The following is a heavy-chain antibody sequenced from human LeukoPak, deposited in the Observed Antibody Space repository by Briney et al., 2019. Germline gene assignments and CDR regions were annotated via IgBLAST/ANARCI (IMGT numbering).Heavy chain of an antibody. CDR1: GASINNY. V-gene: IGHV4-59*01. CDR3: ASEFGYCTSTHCLHDGFDL. D-gene: IGHD2-8*01. Sequence: SETLSLTCTVSGASINNYWSWIRQPPGKGLEWIGYVYYNGSTNYNPSLKSRVTISVDTSKTQFPLKLSSVTAADTAVYYCASEFGYCTSTHCLHDGFDLWGQGTMVTVSS. CDR2: VYYNGST. J-gene: IGHJ3*01.